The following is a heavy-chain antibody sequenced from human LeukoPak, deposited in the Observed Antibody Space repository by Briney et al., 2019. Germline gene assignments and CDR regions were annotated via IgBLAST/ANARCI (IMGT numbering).Heavy chain of an antibody. D-gene: IGHD4-11*01. J-gene: IGHJ4*02. V-gene: IGHV3-64*01. CDR2: IRGNGGST. CDR1: GFTFSSYP. Sequence: EGSLRLSCAASGFTFSSYPMHWARQAPGKGLEYVSGIRGNGGSTYYANSVKGRFTISRDNSKNTLYLRMGSLRAEDMAVYFCARGDDYILFDYWGQGALVTVSS. CDR3: ARGDDYILFDY.